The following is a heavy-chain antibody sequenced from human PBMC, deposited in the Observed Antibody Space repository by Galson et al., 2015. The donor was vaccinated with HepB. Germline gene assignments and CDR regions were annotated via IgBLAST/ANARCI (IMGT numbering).Heavy chain of an antibody. D-gene: IGHD3-10*01. CDR2: ISWNSGGV. J-gene: IGHJ1*01. CDR1: GFNFGDHA. Sequence: SLRLSCAGSGFNFGDHAMHWVRQVPGKGLEWVSAISWNSGGVGYADSVRGRFTISRDNARNSVSLQMNRLRVEDTALYYCARDIGPLTMTRGYLASWGQGTLVTITS. CDR3: ARDIGPLTMTRGYLAS. V-gene: IGHV3-9*01.